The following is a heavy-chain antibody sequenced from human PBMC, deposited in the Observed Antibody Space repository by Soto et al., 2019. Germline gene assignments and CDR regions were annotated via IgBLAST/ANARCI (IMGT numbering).Heavy chain of an antibody. CDR2: ISYDENNR. CDR1: GSTFRSYN. Sequence: GGALRLSCAASGSTFRSYNMHRVRQAPGKGLEWVAVISYDENNRYYTESVKGRFTISRDKSKNKLYLQVNSLRAEDTAVYYCARAMDAAMASKDNWFDPWGQGTLVTVSS. D-gene: IGHD5-18*01. CDR3: ARAMDAAMASKDNWFDP. J-gene: IGHJ5*02. V-gene: IGHV3-30-3*01.